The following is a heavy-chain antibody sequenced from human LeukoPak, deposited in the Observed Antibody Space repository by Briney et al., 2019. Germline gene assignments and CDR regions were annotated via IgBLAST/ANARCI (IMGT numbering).Heavy chain of an antibody. V-gene: IGHV3-48*04. CDR2: ISSSSSTI. Sequence: HPGGSLRLSCAASGFTFSSYSMNWVRQAPGKGLEWVSYISSSSSTIYYADSVKGRFTISRDNAKNSLYLQMNSLRAEDTAVYYCARDIFPRYSSGWYPFDYWGQGTLVTVSS. J-gene: IGHJ4*02. CDR1: GFTFSSYS. D-gene: IGHD6-19*01. CDR3: ARDIFPRYSSGWYPFDY.